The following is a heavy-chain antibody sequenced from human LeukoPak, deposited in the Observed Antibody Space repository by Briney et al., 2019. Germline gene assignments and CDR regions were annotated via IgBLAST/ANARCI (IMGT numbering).Heavy chain of an antibody. J-gene: IGHJ4*02. CDR1: GGSISGSSYY. D-gene: IGHD3-10*01. V-gene: IGHV4-39*01. CDR3: ARHYGP. CDR2: IYYSGST. Sequence: SETLSLTCTVSGGSISGSSYYWGWIRQPPGKGLEWIGSIYYSGSTYYNPSLKSRVTISVDTSKDQFSLKLNSVTATDKAVYYCARHYGPWGQGTLVTVSS.